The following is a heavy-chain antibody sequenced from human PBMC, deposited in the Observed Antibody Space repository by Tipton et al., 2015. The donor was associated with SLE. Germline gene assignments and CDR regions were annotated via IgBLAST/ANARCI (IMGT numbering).Heavy chain of an antibody. V-gene: IGHV3-33*01. CDR2: IWYDGSNK. D-gene: IGHD3-10*01. CDR3: ARVTGGYYYYMDV. CDR1: GFTFSSYG. Sequence: SLRLSCAASGFTFSSYGMHWVRQAPGKGLEWVAVIWYDGSNKYYADSVKGRFTISRDNSKNTLYLQMNSLRAEDTAVYYCARVTGGYYYYMDVWGKGTTVTVSS. J-gene: IGHJ6*03.